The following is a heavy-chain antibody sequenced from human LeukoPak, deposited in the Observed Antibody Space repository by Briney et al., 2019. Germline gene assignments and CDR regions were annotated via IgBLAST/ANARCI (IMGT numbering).Heavy chain of an antibody. CDR1: GFTFSSYS. Sequence: PGGSLRLSCAASGFTFSSYSMNWVRQAPGKGLDWVSSISSSSSYIYYADAVKGRFTISRDNAKNSLYLQMNSLRAEDTAVYYCARDYRPGYCSSTSCYAAWFDPWGQGTLVTVSP. CDR2: ISSSSSYI. J-gene: IGHJ5*02. D-gene: IGHD2-2*01. V-gene: IGHV3-21*01. CDR3: ARDYRPGYCSSTSCYAAWFDP.